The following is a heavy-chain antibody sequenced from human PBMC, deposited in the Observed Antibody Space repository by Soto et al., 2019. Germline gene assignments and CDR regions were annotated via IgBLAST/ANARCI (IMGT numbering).Heavy chain of an antibody. D-gene: IGHD6-13*01. V-gene: IGHV3-21*01. Sequence: GSLRLSCAASGFTFSSYSMNWVRQAPGKGLEWVSSISSSSSYIYYADSVKGRFTISRDNAKNSLYLQMNSLRAEDTAVYYCARDSRIAANFDYWGQGTLVTVSS. J-gene: IGHJ4*02. CDR3: ARDSRIAANFDY. CDR1: GFTFSSYS. CDR2: ISSSSSYI.